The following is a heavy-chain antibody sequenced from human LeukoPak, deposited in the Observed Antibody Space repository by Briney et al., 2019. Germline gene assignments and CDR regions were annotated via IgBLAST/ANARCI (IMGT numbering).Heavy chain of an antibody. CDR3: ARDLPTGAYQLLYEWFDP. J-gene: IGHJ5*02. V-gene: IGHV3-21*01. CDR1: GFAFSTYS. D-gene: IGHD2-2*02. Sequence: GGSLRLSCAASGFAFSTYSMDWVRQAPGKGLEWVSSITGSRSYISYADSVKGRFTISRDNANNSLYLQMNSLRAEDTAVYYCARDLPTGAYQLLYEWFDPWGQGTLVTVSS. CDR2: ITGSRSYI.